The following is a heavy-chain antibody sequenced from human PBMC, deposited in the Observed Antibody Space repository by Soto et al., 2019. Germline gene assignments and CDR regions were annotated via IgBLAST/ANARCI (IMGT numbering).Heavy chain of an antibody. CDR3: ARGKITGLFDY. CDR2: INHSGST. J-gene: IGHJ4*02. D-gene: IGHD2-8*02. CDR1: GGSFSGYY. V-gene: IGHV4-34*01. Sequence: ASETLSLTCAVYGGSFSGYYWTWIRQPPGTGLEWIGEINHSGSTNYNPSLKSRVTISVDTSKNQFSLKLTSVTAADTAVYYCARGKITGLFDYWGQGTLVTAPQ.